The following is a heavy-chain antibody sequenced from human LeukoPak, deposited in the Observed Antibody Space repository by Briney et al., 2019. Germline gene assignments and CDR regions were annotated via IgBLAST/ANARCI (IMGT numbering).Heavy chain of an antibody. V-gene: IGHV4-30-4*01. CDR1: GGSISSGDYY. J-gene: IGHJ2*01. D-gene: IGHD6-19*01. CDR3: ARPGYSSGWYDWYFDL. Sequence: SQTLSLTCTVSGGSISSGDYYWSWIRQPPGKGLEWIGYIYYSGSTYYSPSLKSRVTISVDTSKNQFSLKLSSVTAADTAVYYCARPGYSSGWYDWYFDLWGRGTLVTVSS. CDR2: IYYSGST.